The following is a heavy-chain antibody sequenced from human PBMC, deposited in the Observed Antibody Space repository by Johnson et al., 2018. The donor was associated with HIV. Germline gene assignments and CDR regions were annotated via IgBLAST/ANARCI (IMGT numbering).Heavy chain of an antibody. J-gene: IGHJ3*01. V-gene: IGHV3-9*01. D-gene: IGHD3-10*01. CDR2: ISWNSGSI. CDR3: AKTRMGGILDAFDL. Sequence: VQLVESGGGVVQPGRSLRLSCAASGFTFDDYAMHWVRQAPGKGLEWVSGISWNSGSIGYADSVKGRFTISRDNSKNTLDLQMNSLTIEDTAVFYCAKTRMGGILDAFDLWGQGTMVIVS. CDR1: GFTFDDYA.